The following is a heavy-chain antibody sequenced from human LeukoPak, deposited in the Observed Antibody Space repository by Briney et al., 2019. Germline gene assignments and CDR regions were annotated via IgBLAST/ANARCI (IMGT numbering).Heavy chain of an antibody. D-gene: IGHD6-13*01. V-gene: IGHV3-74*01. CDR2: INSDGSST. Sequence: HPGGSLRLSCAASGFTFSSYWMHWVRQAPGKGLVWVSRINSDGSSTSYADSVKGRFTISRDNAKNTLYLQMNSLRAEDTAVYYCAGVWSSSWYYYGMDVWGQGTTVTVSS. CDR3: AGVWSSSWYYYGMDV. J-gene: IGHJ6*02. CDR1: GFTFSSYW.